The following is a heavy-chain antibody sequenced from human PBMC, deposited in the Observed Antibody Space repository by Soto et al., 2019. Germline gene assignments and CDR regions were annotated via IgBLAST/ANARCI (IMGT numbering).Heavy chain of an antibody. D-gene: IGHD2-2*01. CDR1: GGSVSSGNYF. CDR3: ARQDCSGTTCNDFDS. J-gene: IGHJ4*02. V-gene: IGHV4-30-4*01. CDR2: IYFSGTT. Sequence: KTSETLSLTCTVSGGSVSSGNYFWNWIRQPPGKGLEWIGYIYFSGTTYYNPSLKSRLSMSVDTSKNQFSLRLNSVTAADAAVYYCARQDCSGTTCNDFDSWGQGTQVTVSS.